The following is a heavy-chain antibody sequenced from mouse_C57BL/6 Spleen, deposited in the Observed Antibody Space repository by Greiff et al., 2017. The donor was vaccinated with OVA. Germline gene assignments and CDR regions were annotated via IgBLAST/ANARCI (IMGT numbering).Heavy chain of an antibody. J-gene: IGHJ4*01. CDR2: IYPGNSDT. D-gene: IGHD2-1*01. CDR1: GYTFTSYW. CDR3: TREMGNYYAMDY. V-gene: IGHV1-5*01. Sequence: VQLQQSGTVLARPGASVKMSCKTSGYTFTSYWMHWVKQRPGQGLEWIGAIYPGNSDTSYNQKFKGKAKLTAVTSASTAYMELSSLTNEDSVVYYCTREMGNYYAMDYWGQGTSVTVSS.